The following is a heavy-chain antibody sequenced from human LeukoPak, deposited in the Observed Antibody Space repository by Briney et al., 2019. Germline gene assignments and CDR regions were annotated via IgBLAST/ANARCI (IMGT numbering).Heavy chain of an antibody. J-gene: IGHJ4*02. CDR3: ARTRGDSGYEGYFDY. Sequence: SEALSLTCTVSGGSISSYYWSWIRQPPGKGLEWIGYIYYSGSTNYNPSLKSRVTISVDTSKNQFSLKLSSVTAADTAVYYCARTRGDSGYEGYFDYWGQGTLVTVSS. CDR1: GGSISSYY. D-gene: IGHD5-12*01. CDR2: IYYSGST. V-gene: IGHV4-59*01.